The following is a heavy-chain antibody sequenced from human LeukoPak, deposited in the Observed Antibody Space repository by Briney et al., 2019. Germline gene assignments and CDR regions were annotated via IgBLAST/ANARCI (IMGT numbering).Heavy chain of an antibody. J-gene: IGHJ4*02. CDR2: ISYDGSNK. CDR1: GFTFSSYT. D-gene: IGHD3-10*01. V-gene: IGHV3-30-3*01. Sequence: GGSLRLSCAASGFTFSSYTMHWVRQAPGKGLEWVAVISYDGSNKYYADSVKGRFTISRDNSKNTLYLQMNSLRAEDTAVYYCAREEDYYGSGSYFRYFDYWGQGTLVTVSS. CDR3: AREEDYYGSGSYFRYFDY.